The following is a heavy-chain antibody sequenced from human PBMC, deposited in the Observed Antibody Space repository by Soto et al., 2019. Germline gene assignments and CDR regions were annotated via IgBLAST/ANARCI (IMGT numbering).Heavy chain of an antibody. Sequence: ASVKVSCKASGYTFTGYYMHWVRQAPGQGLEWMGWINPNSGGTNYARKFQGRVTMTRDTSISTAYMELSRLRSDDTAVYYCARTLGYCSSTSCHYGMDVWGQGTTVTVSS. V-gene: IGHV1-2*02. J-gene: IGHJ6*02. CDR2: INPNSGGT. CDR3: ARTLGYCSSTSCHYGMDV. D-gene: IGHD2-2*01. CDR1: GYTFTGYY.